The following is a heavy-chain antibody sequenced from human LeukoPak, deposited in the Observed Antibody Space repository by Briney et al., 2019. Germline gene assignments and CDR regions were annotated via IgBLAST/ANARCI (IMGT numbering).Heavy chain of an antibody. Sequence: GGSLRLSCAASGFPFTSYGIRWVRQAPGKGLEWVAFIRHDGSYRYYADPVKGRFTISRENSNNTMYLQMNSLRAEDTAVYYCARGITAVVDNWFDPWGQGNLITVSS. CDR3: ARGITAVVDNWFDP. D-gene: IGHD6-13*01. J-gene: IGHJ5*02. CDR1: GFPFTSYG. CDR2: IRHDGSYR. V-gene: IGHV3-30*02.